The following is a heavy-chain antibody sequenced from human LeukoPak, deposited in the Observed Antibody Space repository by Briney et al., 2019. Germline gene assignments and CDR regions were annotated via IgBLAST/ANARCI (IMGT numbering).Heavy chain of an antibody. Sequence: GRSLRLSCAASGFTFSSYGMHWGRQAPGKGLEWVAVISYDGSNKYYADSVKGRFTISRGNSKNPLYLQMNSLRAEDTAVYYCAKDRGIVGPWGQGTLVTVSS. D-gene: IGHD2-15*01. CDR3: AKDRGIVGP. V-gene: IGHV3-30*18. CDR1: GFTFSSYG. CDR2: ISYDGSNK. J-gene: IGHJ5*02.